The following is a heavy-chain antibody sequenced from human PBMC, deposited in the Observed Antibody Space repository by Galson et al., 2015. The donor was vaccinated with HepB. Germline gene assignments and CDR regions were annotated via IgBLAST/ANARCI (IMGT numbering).Heavy chain of an antibody. V-gene: IGHV3-33*01. CDR3: ARERWSTWELPDI. CDR1: GFTFSTYA. J-gene: IGHJ4*02. CDR2: IWHDGSNK. D-gene: IGHD1-26*01. Sequence: SLRLSCAASGFTFSTYAMHWVRQAPGKGLEWVAVIWHDGSNKYYGYSMKGRFTISRDNSNNTLFLQMNSLRAEDTALYYCARERWSTWELPDIWGQGTLVTVSS.